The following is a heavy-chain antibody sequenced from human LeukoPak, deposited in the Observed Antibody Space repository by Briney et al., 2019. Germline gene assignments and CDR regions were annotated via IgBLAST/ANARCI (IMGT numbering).Heavy chain of an antibody. J-gene: IGHJ4*02. CDR3: TRGGVVVAALRFDY. D-gene: IGHD2-15*01. Sequence: PGGSLRLSCTASGFTFGDYAMTWVRQAPGKELEWVGFIRSKAYGGTTEYAASVKGRFSISRDDSKSIAYLQMNSLKTEDTAVYYCTRGGVVVAALRFDYWGQGTLVTVSS. V-gene: IGHV3-49*04. CDR1: GFTFGDYA. CDR2: IRSKAYGGTT.